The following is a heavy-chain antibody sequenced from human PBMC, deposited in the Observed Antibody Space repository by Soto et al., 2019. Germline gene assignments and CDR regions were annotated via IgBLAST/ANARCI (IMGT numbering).Heavy chain of an antibody. J-gene: IGHJ4*02. V-gene: IGHV4-61*01. CDR3: ARYTIFGVVTLPHFDY. CDR2: IYYSGST. CDR1: GGSVSSGSYY. Sequence: SATLSLTCTVSGGSVSSGSYYRSWVRQPPGKGLEWIGYIYYSGSTNYNPSLKSRVTISVDTSKNQFSLKLSSVTAAGTAVYYCARYTIFGVVTLPHFDYWGQGTLVTVSS. D-gene: IGHD3-3*01.